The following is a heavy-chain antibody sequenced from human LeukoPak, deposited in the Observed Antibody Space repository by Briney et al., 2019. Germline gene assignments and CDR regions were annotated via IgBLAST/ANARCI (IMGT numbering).Heavy chain of an antibody. D-gene: IGHD3/OR15-3a*01. Sequence: PSETLSLTCAVYGGSFSGYYWSWIRQPPGKGLEWIGEINHSGSTNYNPSLKSRVTISVDTSKNQFPLKLSSVTAADTAVYYCARGFGRVDYWGQGTPVTVSS. CDR3: ARGFGRVDY. CDR2: INHSGST. CDR1: GGSFSGYY. V-gene: IGHV4-34*01. J-gene: IGHJ4*02.